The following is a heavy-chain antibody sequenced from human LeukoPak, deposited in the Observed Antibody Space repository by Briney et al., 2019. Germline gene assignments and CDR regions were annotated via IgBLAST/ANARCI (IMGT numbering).Heavy chain of an antibody. CDR2: IRYDGGNK. CDR3: AKDLQKRWLQFKSDGGFDY. J-gene: IGHJ4*02. V-gene: IGHV3-30*02. D-gene: IGHD5-24*01. Sequence: GGSLRLSCAASGFTFSSYDMHWVRQAPGKGLEWVTFIRYDGGNKYYADSVKGRFTISRDNSKNTLYLQMNSLRAEDTAVYYCAKDLQKRWLQFKSDGGFDYWGQGTLVTVSS. CDR1: GFTFSSYD.